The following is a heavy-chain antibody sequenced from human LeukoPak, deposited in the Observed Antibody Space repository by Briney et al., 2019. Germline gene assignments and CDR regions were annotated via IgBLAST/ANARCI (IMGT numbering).Heavy chain of an antibody. J-gene: IGHJ3*02. V-gene: IGHV3-11*01. D-gene: IGHD2/OR15-2a*01. Sequence: GGSLRLSCAASGFSFSDSYMSWIRQAPGQGREWLSYIKSSDTSTFYADSVKGRFTVSRDNAKNSLYLQMNSLRAEDTAVYYCARRGNMSSHAFDIWGQGTVVTVSS. CDR2: IKSSDTST. CDR1: GFSFSDSY. CDR3: ARRGNMSSHAFDI.